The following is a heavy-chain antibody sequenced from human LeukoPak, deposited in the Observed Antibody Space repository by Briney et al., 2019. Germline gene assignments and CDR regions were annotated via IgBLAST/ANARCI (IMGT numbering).Heavy chain of an antibody. J-gene: IGHJ3*02. CDR3: ATGEDYYDSSGYHHDAFDI. Sequence: GASLQISCKGSGYGFTSYWIGWVRRMPGKGVGGMGIIYPGDSDTRYSPSFQGQVTISADKSISPAYLQWSSLKASDTAMYYCATGEDYYDSSGYHHDAFDIWGQGTMVTVSS. V-gene: IGHV5-51*01. CDR1: GYGFTSYW. CDR2: IYPGDSDT. D-gene: IGHD3-22*01.